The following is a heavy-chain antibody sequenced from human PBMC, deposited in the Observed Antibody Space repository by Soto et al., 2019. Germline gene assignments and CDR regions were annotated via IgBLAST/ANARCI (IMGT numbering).Heavy chain of an antibody. CDR2: INAGNGNT. D-gene: IGHD6-13*01. CDR3: ARDPAGMLALGDY. V-gene: IGHV1-3*01. Sequence: QVQLVQSGAEVKKPGASVKVSCKASGYTFTSYAMHWVRQAPGQRLAWMGWINAGNGNTKYSQKFQGRRTITRDTSASTVYLELSSLRTEDTAVYYCARDPAGMLALGDYWGPGTLVPVSS. J-gene: IGHJ4*02. CDR1: GYTFTSYA.